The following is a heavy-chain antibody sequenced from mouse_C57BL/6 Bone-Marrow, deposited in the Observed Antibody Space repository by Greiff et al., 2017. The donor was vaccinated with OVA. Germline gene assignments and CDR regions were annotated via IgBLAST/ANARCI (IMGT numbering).Heavy chain of an antibody. V-gene: IGHV5-4*03. CDR2: ISDGGSYT. CDR3: ARDPSYGSSYDWYFDV. D-gene: IGHD1-1*01. J-gene: IGHJ1*03. CDR1: GFTFSSYA. Sequence: MLVESGGGLVKPGGSLKLSCAASGFTFSSYAMSWVRQTPEKRLEWVATISDGGSYTYYPDNVKGRFTISRDNAKNNLYLQMSHLKSEDTAMYYCARDPSYGSSYDWYFDVWGTGTTVTVSS.